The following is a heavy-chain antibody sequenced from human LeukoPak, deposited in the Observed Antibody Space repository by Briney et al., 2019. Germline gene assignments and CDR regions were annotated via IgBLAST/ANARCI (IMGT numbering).Heavy chain of an antibody. D-gene: IGHD3-3*01. CDR1: GGSISSGGYS. CDR2: IYHSGST. V-gene: IGHV4-30-2*01. CDR3: ARIIPSYYDFWSGYNNYYFDY. J-gene: IGHJ4*02. Sequence: SETLSLTCAVSGGSISSGGYSWSWIRQPPGKGLEWIGYIYHSGSTYYNPSLKSRVTISVDRSKNQFSLKLSSVTAADTAVYYCARIIPSYYDFWSGYNNYYFDYWGQGTLVTASS.